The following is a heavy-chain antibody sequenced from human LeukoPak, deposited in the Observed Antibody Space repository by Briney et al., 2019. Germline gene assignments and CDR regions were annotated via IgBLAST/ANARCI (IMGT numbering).Heavy chain of an antibody. CDR3: AREGEMATNDY. CDR2: IYYSGST. Sequence: SETLSLTCTVSGGSISSYYWSWIRQPPGKGLEWIGYIYYSGSTNYNPSLKSRVTISVDTSKNQFSLKLSSVTAADTAVYYCAREGEMATNDYWGQGTLVTVSS. D-gene: IGHD5-24*01. J-gene: IGHJ4*02. CDR1: GGSISSYY. V-gene: IGHV4-59*01.